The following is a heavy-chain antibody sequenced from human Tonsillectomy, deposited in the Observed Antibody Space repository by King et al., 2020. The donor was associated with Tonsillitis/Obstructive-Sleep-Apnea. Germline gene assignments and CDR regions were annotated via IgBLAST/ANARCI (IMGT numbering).Heavy chain of an antibody. D-gene: IGHD3-16*01. CDR3: ARVPSMITFGGDLRFDY. J-gene: IGHJ4*02. CDR1: GFTFSDYY. Sequence: VQLVESGGDLVKPGGSLRLSCAASGFTFSDYYMSWIRQAPGKGLEWVSYISSGSTSTNYADSVKGRFTISRDNAKNSVYLQMNSLRADDTAVYYCARVPSMITFGGDLRFDYWGQGTLVTVSS. V-gene: IGHV3-11*05. CDR2: ISSGSTST.